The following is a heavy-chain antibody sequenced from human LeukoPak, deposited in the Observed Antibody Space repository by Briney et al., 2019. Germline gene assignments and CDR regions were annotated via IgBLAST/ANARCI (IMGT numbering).Heavy chain of an antibody. J-gene: IGHJ4*02. D-gene: IGHD6-19*01. CDR1: GYSISSGYY. V-gene: IGHV4-38-2*02. CDR3: ARLRQWLGIDY. Sequence: SETLSLTCTVSGYSISSGYYWGWIRQPPGKGLEWIGSIYHSGSTYYNPSLKSRVTISVDTSKNQFSLKLSSVTAADTAVYYCARLRQWLGIDYWGQGTLVTVSS. CDR2: IYHSGST.